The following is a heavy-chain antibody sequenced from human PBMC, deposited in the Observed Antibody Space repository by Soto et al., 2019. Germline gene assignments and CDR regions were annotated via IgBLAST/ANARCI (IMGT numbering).Heavy chain of an antibody. CDR2: IIPIFGTA. J-gene: IGHJ1*01. CDR3: ARDRSGARYFQH. CDR1: GGTFSSCA. V-gene: IGHV1-69*13. Sequence: GASVKVSCSASGGTFSSCAISWVRQAPGQGLEWMGGIIPIFGTANYAQKFQGRVTITADESTSTAYMELSSLRSEDTAVYYCARDRSGARYFQHWGQGTLVTVSS. D-gene: IGHD2-15*01.